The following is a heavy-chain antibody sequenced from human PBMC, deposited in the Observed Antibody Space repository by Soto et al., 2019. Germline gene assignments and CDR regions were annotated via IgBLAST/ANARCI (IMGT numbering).Heavy chain of an antibody. Sequence: GESLNISCKGSGYSFSIYWIAGVRLMPGRGLEWMGVIYPGDSDTRYSPSFQGQVIISVDKSISTAYLQWSSLKASDTAVYYCVRQDGDALFYFEHWGQGTLVTLSS. J-gene: IGHJ4*02. CDR3: VRQDGDALFYFEH. CDR2: IYPGDSDT. D-gene: IGHD4-17*01. V-gene: IGHV5-51*01. CDR1: GYSFSIYW.